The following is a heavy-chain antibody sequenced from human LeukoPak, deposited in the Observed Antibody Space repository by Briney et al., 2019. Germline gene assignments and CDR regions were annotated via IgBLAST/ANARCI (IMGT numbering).Heavy chain of an antibody. CDR3: ARESGKFDY. CDR2: MSGDGVST. Sequence: GGSLRLSCVASGLPIADFAMHWVRQAPGKGLEWVSLMSGDGVSTFYADSVKGRFSISRDNRKNSLSLEMNSLRTEDTAMYYCARESGKFDYWGRGTLGPVSS. V-gene: IGHV3-43*02. CDR1: GLPIADFA. D-gene: IGHD3-16*01. J-gene: IGHJ2*01.